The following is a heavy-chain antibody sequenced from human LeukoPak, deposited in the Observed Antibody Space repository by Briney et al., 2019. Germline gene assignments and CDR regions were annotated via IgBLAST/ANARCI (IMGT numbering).Heavy chain of an antibody. V-gene: IGHV3-21*01. CDR1: GFTFSSYS. CDR3: ARDLEMATIPADY. D-gene: IGHD5-24*01. Sequence: GGSLRLSCAASGFTFSSYSMNWVRQAPGKRLEWVSSISSSSSYIYYADSVKGRLTISRDNAKNSLYLQMNSLRAEDTAVYYCARDLEMATIPADYWGQGTLVTVSS. J-gene: IGHJ4*02. CDR2: ISSSSSYI.